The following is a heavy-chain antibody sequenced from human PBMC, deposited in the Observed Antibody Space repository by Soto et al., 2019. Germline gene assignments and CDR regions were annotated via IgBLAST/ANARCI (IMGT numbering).Heavy chain of an antibody. D-gene: IGHD5-12*01. V-gene: IGHV3-48*01. CDR2: ISSSSSTI. CDR1: GFNFISYS. J-gene: IGHJ4*02. CDR3: TRHVDIVATFRPYSMYYFDY. Sequence: PGRSLRLSCAASGFNFISYSINWVRQAKGKGLEWVSYISSSSSTIYYADSVKGRFTISRDNAKNSLYLQMNSLKTEDTAVYYCTRHVDIVATFRPYSMYYFDYWGQGTLVTVSS.